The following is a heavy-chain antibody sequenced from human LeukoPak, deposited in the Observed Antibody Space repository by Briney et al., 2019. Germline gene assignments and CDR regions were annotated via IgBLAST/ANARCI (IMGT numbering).Heavy chain of an antibody. CDR2: ISSSSSYI. D-gene: IGHD3-22*01. CDR3: ARSGYYYDSSGPLPFDY. V-gene: IGHV3-21*01. Sequence: GGSLRLSCAACVFTFSSYSMNWVRQAPGKGLEWVSSISSSSSYIYYADSVKGRFTISRDNAKNSLYLQMNSLRAEDTAVYYCARSGYYYDSSGPLPFDYWGQGTLVTVSS. CDR1: VFTFSSYS. J-gene: IGHJ4*02.